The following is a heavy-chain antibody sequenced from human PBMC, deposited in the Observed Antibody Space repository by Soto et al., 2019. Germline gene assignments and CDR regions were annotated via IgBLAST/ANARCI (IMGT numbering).Heavy chain of an antibody. CDR1: GGSISSYY. Sequence: SETLSLTCTVSGGSISSYYWSWIRQPPGKGLEWMGYIYYSGSTNYNPSLKSRVTISVDTSKNQFSLKLSSVTAADTAVYCCAGAVDNWFDPWGQGTLVTVSS. CDR3: AGAVDNWFDP. J-gene: IGHJ5*02. V-gene: IGHV4-59*01. CDR2: IYYSGST. D-gene: IGHD6-19*01.